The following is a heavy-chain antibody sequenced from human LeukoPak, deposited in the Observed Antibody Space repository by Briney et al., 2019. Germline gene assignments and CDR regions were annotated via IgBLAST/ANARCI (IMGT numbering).Heavy chain of an antibody. Sequence: GASVKVSCKASGYTFTGYYMHWVRQAPGQGLEWMGWMNPNSGNTGYAQKFQGRVTMTRNTSISTAYMELSRLRSDDTAVYYCARILSERVGATDYWGQGTLVTVSS. CDR1: GYTFTGYY. D-gene: IGHD1-26*01. V-gene: IGHV1-8*02. CDR2: MNPNSGNT. J-gene: IGHJ4*02. CDR3: ARILSERVGATDY.